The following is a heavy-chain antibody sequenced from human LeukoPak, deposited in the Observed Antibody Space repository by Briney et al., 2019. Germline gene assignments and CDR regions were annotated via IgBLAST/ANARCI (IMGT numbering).Heavy chain of an antibody. D-gene: IGHD3-10*01. CDR1: GGSISSTNW. CDR2: IYHSGST. Sequence: SETLSLTCAVSGGSISSTNWWSWVRQPPVKGLEWIGEIYHSGSTNYNPSLKSRVTISVDKSKNEFFLKLTSVTAADTAVYFCARGGSGSYVVDPWGQGTLVIVSS. CDR3: ARGGSGSYVVDP. V-gene: IGHV4-4*02. J-gene: IGHJ5*02.